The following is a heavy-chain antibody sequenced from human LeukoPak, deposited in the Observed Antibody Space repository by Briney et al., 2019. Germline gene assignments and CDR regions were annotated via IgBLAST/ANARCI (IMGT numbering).Heavy chain of an antibody. CDR1: GGSFSGYY. D-gene: IGHD3-22*01. Sequence: SETLSLTCAVYGGSFSGYYWSWIRQPPGKGLEWIGEINHSGSTNYNPSLKSRVTISVDMSKNQFSLKLTSVTAADTAVYYCATGWYDSSGYYYLDYWGQGTLVTVSS. J-gene: IGHJ4*02. CDR2: INHSGST. CDR3: ATGWYDSSGYYYLDY. V-gene: IGHV4-34*01.